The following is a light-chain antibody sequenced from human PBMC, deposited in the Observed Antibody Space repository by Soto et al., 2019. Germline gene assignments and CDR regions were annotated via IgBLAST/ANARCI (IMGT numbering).Light chain of an antibody. Sequence: EIVLTQSPATLSVSPGESTTLSCRASQSVGSTLAWYQLKPGQSPRLLIYDASTRATGIPDRFSGTGSGTEFTLTISRLQSEDFAVYYCHQYDNRPPTFGHGTKVDIK. J-gene: IGKJ1*01. CDR1: QSVGST. V-gene: IGKV3D-15*01. CDR2: DAS. CDR3: HQYDNRPPT.